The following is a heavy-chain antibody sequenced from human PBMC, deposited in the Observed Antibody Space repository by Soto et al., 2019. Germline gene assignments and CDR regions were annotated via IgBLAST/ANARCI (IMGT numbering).Heavy chain of an antibody. J-gene: IGHJ4*02. CDR1: GGSISSGGYS. CDR2: IYHSGST. CDR3: AAGGGLPRYY. Sequence: QLQLQESGSGLVKPSQTLSLTCAVSGGSISSGGYSWSRIRQPSGKGPEWIGYIYHSGSTYYNPSLKSRVTISVDRSKNQFSLKLSSVTAADTAVYYCAAGGGLPRYYWGQGTLVTVSS. V-gene: IGHV4-30-2*01. D-gene: IGHD5-12*01.